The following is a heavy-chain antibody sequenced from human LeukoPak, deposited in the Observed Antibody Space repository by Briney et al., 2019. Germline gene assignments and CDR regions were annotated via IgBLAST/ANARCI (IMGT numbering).Heavy chain of an antibody. CDR3: VARGGWARFDY. V-gene: IGHV3-21*01. D-gene: IGHD6-19*01. CDR2: ISSRSSYI. Sequence: GGSLRLSCAASGFTFSSYNMNWVRQAPGKGLEWVSSISSRSSYINYADSVKGRFSISRDNAKNSLYLQMNSLRAEDTAVYYCVARGGWARFDYWGQGTLVTVSS. J-gene: IGHJ4*02. CDR1: GFTFSSYN.